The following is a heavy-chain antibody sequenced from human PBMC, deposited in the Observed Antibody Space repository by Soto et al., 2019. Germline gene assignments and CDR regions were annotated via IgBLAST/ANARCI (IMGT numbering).Heavy chain of an antibody. Sequence: EVQLVESGGGLVQPGGSLRLSCAASGFTFSSYSMNWVRQAPGKGLEWVSYSSSSSRTIYYADSVKGRFTISRDNAKNSMYLQMNSQGAEVTAVYYCARDSTPRDYWGQGTRVTVSS. V-gene: IGHV3-48*01. J-gene: IGHJ4*02. CDR2: SSSSSRTI. CDR1: GFTFSSYS. CDR3: ARDSTPRDY.